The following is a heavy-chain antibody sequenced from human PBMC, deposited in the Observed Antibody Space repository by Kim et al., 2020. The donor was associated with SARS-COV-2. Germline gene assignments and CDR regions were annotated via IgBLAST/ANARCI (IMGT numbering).Heavy chain of an antibody. J-gene: IGHJ6*02. Sequence: GGSLRLSCAASGFTFSSYSMNWVRQAPGKGLEWVSYISSSSSTIYYADSVKGRFTISRDNAKNSLYLQMNSLRDEDTAVYYCARDRVSVVTAEGLEDYYYYGMDVWGQGTTVTVSS. CDR3: ARDRVSVVTAEGLEDYYYYGMDV. D-gene: IGHD2-21*02. CDR2: ISSSSSTI. V-gene: IGHV3-48*02. CDR1: GFTFSSYS.